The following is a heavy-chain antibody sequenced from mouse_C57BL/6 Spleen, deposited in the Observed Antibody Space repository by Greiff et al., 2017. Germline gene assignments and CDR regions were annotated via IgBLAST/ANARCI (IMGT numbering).Heavy chain of an antibody. D-gene: IGHD2-13*01. Sequence: VKLQESGPGLVQPSQSLSITCTVSGFSLTSYGVHWVRQSPGKGLEWLGVIWRGGSTDYNAAFMSRLSITKDNSKSQVFFKMNSLQADDTAIYYCAKRGYSDPYAMDYWGQGTSVTVSS. CDR1: GFSLTSYG. J-gene: IGHJ4*01. V-gene: IGHV2-5*01. CDR3: AKRGYSDPYAMDY. CDR2: IWRGGST.